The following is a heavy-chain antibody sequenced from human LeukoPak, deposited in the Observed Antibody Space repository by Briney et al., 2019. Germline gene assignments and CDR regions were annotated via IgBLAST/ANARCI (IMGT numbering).Heavy chain of an antibody. CDR1: GGSISSYY. Sequence: SETLSLTCTASGGSISSYYWNWIRQAPGKGLEWIGHISYSGSSTYNPSLKTRVTISLDTAKNPLSLKLSSVTAADTAVYYCAGGGYDLYWYFDLWGRGTLVSVSS. CDR2: ISYSGSS. D-gene: IGHD5-12*01. J-gene: IGHJ2*01. V-gene: IGHV4-59*01. CDR3: AGGGYDLYWYFDL.